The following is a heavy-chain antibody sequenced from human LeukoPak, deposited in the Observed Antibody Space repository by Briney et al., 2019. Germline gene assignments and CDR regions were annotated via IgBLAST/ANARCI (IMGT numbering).Heavy chain of an antibody. CDR3: AREAPSYGLNY. D-gene: IGHD3-10*01. J-gene: IGHJ4*02. Sequence: SETLSLTCTVSGGSISSYYWSWIRQPPEKGLEWIGYIYYRGSTNYNPSLKSRVTISADTSKNQFSLKLSSVTAADTAVYYCAREAPSYGLNYWGQGTLVTVSS. CDR2: IYYRGST. V-gene: IGHV4-59*12. CDR1: GGSISSYY.